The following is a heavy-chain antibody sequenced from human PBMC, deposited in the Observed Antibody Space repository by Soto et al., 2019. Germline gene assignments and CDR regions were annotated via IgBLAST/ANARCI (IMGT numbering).Heavy chain of an antibody. J-gene: IGHJ4*02. CDR2: INHSGST. CDR3: ARALGCMYGLLPFDF. Sequence: SETLSLTCAVYGGSFSGYYWSWIRQPPGKGLEWIGEINHSGSTNYNPSLKSRVTISVDTSKNQFSLKLNSVTAADTAVYYCARALGCMYGLLPFDFWGQGTLVTVSS. D-gene: IGHD2-8*01. CDR1: GGSFSGYY. V-gene: IGHV4-34*01.